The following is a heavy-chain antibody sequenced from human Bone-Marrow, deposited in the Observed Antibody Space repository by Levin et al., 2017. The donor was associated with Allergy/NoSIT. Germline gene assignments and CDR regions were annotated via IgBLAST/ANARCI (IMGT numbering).Heavy chain of an antibody. Sequence: GGSLRLSCEASGFTFSAYRMNWVRQAPGKGLEWVSFISSSSSIIYYADSVRGRFTISRDNAKNSLFLQMNILREEGTGVYYCAGDWGTSDSTSYDYSFEYWGQGTLVTVSS. CDR3: AGDWGTSDSTSYDYSFEY. CDR1: GFTFSAYR. V-gene: IGHV3-48*02. CDR2: ISSSSSII. J-gene: IGHJ4*02. D-gene: IGHD3-22*01.